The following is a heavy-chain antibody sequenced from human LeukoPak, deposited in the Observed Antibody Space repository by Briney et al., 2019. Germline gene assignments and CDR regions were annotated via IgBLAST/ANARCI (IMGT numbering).Heavy chain of an antibody. CDR1: GFTFSNYW. CDR2: IKQDGSEK. V-gene: IGHV3-7*01. CDR3: ARVRGYYYYMDV. Sequence: PGGSVTLSCAASGFTFSNYWMSWVRQAPGKGLEWVANIKQDGSEKYYVDSVKGRFTISRDNAKNSLYLQMNSLRAEDTAMYYCARVRGYYYYMDVWGKGTPVTVSS. J-gene: IGHJ6*03.